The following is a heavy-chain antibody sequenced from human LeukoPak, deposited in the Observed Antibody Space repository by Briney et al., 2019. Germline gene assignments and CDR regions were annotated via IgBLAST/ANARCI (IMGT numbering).Heavy chain of an antibody. J-gene: IGHJ4*02. CDR2: ITSGSSTI. Sequence: GSLRLSCAASGFTFDSYSMSWVRQAPGKGLEWVSYITSGSSTIYYPDSVKGRFTISRDNAKNSLYLQMNSLRAEDTAVYYCARGATAIDYWGQGTLVTVSS. D-gene: IGHD5-18*01. CDR3: ARGATAIDY. CDR1: GFTFDSYS. V-gene: IGHV3-48*04.